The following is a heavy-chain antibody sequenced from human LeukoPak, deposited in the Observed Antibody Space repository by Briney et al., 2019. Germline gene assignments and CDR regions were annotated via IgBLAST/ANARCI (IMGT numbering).Heavy chain of an antibody. J-gene: IGHJ3*02. CDR3: AKHLRSDRPQAPDDAFDI. Sequence: PGSSLRLSCAASGFTFSSYAMSWVRQAPGKGLEWVSAISGSGGSTYYADSVKGRFTISRDNSKNTLYLQMNSLRAEDTAVYYCAKHLRSDRPQAPDDAFDIWDQGTMVTVSS. V-gene: IGHV3-23*01. CDR1: GFTFSSYA. D-gene: IGHD2-2*01. CDR2: ISGSGGST.